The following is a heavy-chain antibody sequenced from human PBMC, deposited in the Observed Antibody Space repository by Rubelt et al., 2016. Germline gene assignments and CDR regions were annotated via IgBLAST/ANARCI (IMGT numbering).Heavy chain of an antibody. CDR3: AREGTYSGYDSSDY. V-gene: IGHV3-30*03. D-gene: IGHD5-12*01. CDR1: GFTFSSYG. Sequence: VQLVESGGGLVQPGGSLRLSCAASGFTFSSYGMHWVRQAPGKGLEWVAVISYDGSNKYYADSVKGRFTISRDNSKNTLYLQMNSLRAEDTAVYYCAREGTYSGYDSSDYWGQGTLVTVSS. CDR2: ISYDGSNK. J-gene: IGHJ4*02.